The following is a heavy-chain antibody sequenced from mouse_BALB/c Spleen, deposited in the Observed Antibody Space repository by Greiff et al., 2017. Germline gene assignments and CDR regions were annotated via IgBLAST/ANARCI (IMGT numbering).Heavy chain of an antibody. J-gene: IGHJ2*01. CDR1: GFTFSSYG. V-gene: IGHV5-6*01. CDR2: ISSGGSYT. CDR3: ARQARATCFDY. Sequence: EVKLMESGGDLVKPGGSLKLSCAASGFTFSSYGMSWVRQTPDKRLEWVATISSGGSYTYYPDSVKGRFTISRDNAKNTLYLQMSSLKSEDTAMYYCARQARATCFDYWGQGTTLTVSS. D-gene: IGHD3-1*01.